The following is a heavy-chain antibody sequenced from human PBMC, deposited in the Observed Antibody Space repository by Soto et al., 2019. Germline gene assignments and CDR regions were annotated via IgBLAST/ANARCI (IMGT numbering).Heavy chain of an antibody. CDR1: CGSISKYY. Sequence: SETLSLTCTVSCGSISKYYWPWLRQPAGKGLEGIGLIYTPGSSNYSPSLKRRVTMSVDTAKNQFSLKLSSVTAADTALYYRARQTTYSSSWYDYWGHGTLVPVSS. V-gene: IGHV4-4*07. CDR3: ARQTTYSSSWYDY. D-gene: IGHD6-13*01. J-gene: IGHJ5*01. CDR2: IYTPGSS.